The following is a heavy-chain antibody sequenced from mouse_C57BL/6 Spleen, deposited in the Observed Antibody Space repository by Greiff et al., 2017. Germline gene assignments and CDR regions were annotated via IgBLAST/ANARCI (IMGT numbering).Heavy chain of an antibody. Sequence: EVQLQESGPGLVKPSQSLSLTCSVTGYSITSGYYWNWIRQFPGNKLEWMGYISYDGSNNYNPSLKNRISITRDTSKNQFFLKLNSVTTEDTATYYCARAERTTYGISYYLDYWGQGTTLTVSS. D-gene: IGHD2-1*01. V-gene: IGHV3-6*01. J-gene: IGHJ2*01. CDR2: ISYDGSN. CDR3: ARAERTTYGISYYLDY. CDR1: GYSITSGYY.